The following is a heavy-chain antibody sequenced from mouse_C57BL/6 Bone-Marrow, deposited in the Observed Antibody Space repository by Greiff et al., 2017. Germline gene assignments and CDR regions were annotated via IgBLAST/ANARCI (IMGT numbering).Heavy chain of an antibody. CDR1: GYAFSSYW. CDR3: AREEDYYGSSRDY. Sequence: VKLQESGAELVKPGASVKISCKASGYAFSSYWMNWVKQRPGKGLEWIGQIYPGDGDTNYNGKFKGKATLTADKSSSTAYMQLSSLTSEDSAVYFCAREEDYYGSSRDYWGKGTTLTVSS. D-gene: IGHD1-1*01. J-gene: IGHJ2*01. CDR2: IYPGDGDT. V-gene: IGHV1-80*01.